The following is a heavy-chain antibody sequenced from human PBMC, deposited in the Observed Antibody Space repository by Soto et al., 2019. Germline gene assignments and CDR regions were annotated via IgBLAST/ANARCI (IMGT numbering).Heavy chain of an antibody. V-gene: IGHV1-18*01. J-gene: IGHJ4*02. CDR2: ITANNVNT. CDR1: GYTFTSYG. CDR3: ARDMGGYYFEPNDY. D-gene: IGHD3-22*01. Sequence: RASVKVSCKTSGYTFTSYGISWVRQAPGQGLEWMGWITANNVNTNYAQKFQGRATMTTDTSTATAYMELRSPRSDDTAVYYCARDMGGYYFEPNDYWGQGTLVTVSS.